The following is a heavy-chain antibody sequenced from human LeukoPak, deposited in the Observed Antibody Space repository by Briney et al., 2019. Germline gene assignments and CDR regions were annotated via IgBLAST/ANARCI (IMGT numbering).Heavy chain of an antibody. Sequence: GRSLRLSCAASGFTFSSYAMSWVRQAPGKGLEWVSAISGSGGSTYYADSVKGRFTISRDNSKNTLYLQMNSLRAEDTAVYYCAKAYGLGFETPGSWGQGTLVTVSS. CDR3: AKAYGLGFETPGS. V-gene: IGHV3-23*01. CDR2: ISGSGGST. CDR1: GFTFSSYA. J-gene: IGHJ4*02. D-gene: IGHD3-16*01.